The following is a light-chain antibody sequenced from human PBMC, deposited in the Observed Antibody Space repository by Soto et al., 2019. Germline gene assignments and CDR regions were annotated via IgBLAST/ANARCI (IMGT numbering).Light chain of an antibody. CDR3: SSFTSSTTLV. CDR1: SSDVGGYKY. CDR2: EVS. V-gene: IGLV2-14*01. J-gene: IGLJ2*01. Sequence: QSALTQPASVSGSPGQSITISCTGTSSDVGGYKYVSWYQQHPGKAPKLMIFEVSNRPSGVSNRFSGSKSGNTASLTISGLQAEDEADYYCSSFTSSTTLVLGGGGKLTVL.